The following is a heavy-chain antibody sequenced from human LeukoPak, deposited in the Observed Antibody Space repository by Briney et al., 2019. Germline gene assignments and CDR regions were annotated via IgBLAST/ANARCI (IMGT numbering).Heavy chain of an antibody. Sequence: PSETLSLTCTVSGGSISSGSYYWSWIRQPARTGLEWIGRIYTSGSTNYNPSLKSRVTISVDTSKNQFSLKLSSVTAADTAVYYCARDPQWLDGNDYWGQGTLVTVSS. D-gene: IGHD6-19*01. V-gene: IGHV4-61*02. CDR1: GGSISSGSYY. CDR2: IYTSGST. J-gene: IGHJ4*02. CDR3: ARDPQWLDGNDY.